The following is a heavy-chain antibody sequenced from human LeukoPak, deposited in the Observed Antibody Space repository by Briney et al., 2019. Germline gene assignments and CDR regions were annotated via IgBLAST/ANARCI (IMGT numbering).Heavy chain of an antibody. Sequence: SQTLSLTCTVSGGSISSGSYYWSWIRQPAGKGLEWLGRIYTSGSNNYNPSLKSRVTISVDTSKNQFFLQLSSVTAADTAVYYCARAYGDYESQYVDYWGQGTLVTVSS. CDR1: GGSISSGSYY. CDR2: IYTSGSN. V-gene: IGHV4-61*02. J-gene: IGHJ4*02. D-gene: IGHD4-17*01. CDR3: ARAYGDYESQYVDY.